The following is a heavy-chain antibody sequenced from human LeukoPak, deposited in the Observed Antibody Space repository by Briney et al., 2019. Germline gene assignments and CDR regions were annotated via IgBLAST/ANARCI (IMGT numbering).Heavy chain of an antibody. D-gene: IGHD6-19*01. Sequence: SETLSLTCAVSGGSISSSNWWSWVRPPPGKGLEWIGEIYHSGSTNYNPSLKSRVTISVDKSKNQFSLKLSSVTAADTAVYYCAREPGIAVAGAHYGMDVWGKGTTVTVSS. J-gene: IGHJ6*04. CDR1: GGSISSSNW. CDR3: AREPGIAVAGAHYGMDV. CDR2: IYHSGST. V-gene: IGHV4-4*02.